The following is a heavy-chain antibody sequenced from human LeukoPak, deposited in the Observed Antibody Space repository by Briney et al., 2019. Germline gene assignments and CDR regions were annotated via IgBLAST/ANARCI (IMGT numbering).Heavy chain of an antibody. Sequence: SETLSLTCAVYGGSFSGYYWSWIRQPAGKGLEWIGRIYTSGSTNYNPSLKSRVTMSVDTSKNQFSLKLSSVTAADTAVYYCARAENSGSGGLDPWGQGTLVTVSS. CDR3: ARAENSGSGGLDP. D-gene: IGHD2-15*01. V-gene: IGHV4-59*10. J-gene: IGHJ5*02. CDR2: IYTSGST. CDR1: GGSFSGYY.